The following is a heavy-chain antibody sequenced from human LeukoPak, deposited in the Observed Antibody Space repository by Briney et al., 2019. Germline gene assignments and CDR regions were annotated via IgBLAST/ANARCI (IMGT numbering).Heavy chain of an antibody. V-gene: IGHV3-30*04. CDR1: GFTFSSYA. CDR2: ISYDGSNK. J-gene: IGHJ6*02. CDR3: ARDAGYYDSSGYPYHLHLYYYYGMDV. Sequence: PGGSLRLSCAASGFTFSSYAMHWVRQAPGKGLEWVAVISYDGSNKYYADSVKGRFTISRDNSKNTLYLQMNSLRAEDTAVYYCARDAGYYDSSGYPYHLHLYYYYGMDVWGQGTTVTVSS. D-gene: IGHD3-22*01.